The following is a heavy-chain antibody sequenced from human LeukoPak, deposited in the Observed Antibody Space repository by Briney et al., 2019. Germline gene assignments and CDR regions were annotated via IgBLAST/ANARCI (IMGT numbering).Heavy chain of an antibody. V-gene: IGHV3-23*01. D-gene: IGHD3-10*01. CDR1: GFTFSTYG. J-gene: IGHJ4*02. CDR3: AKWVALGCSGSGCRVDY. Sequence: GGSLRLSCAASGFTFSTYGMHWVRQAPGKGLEWVSAISGSGGSTYYADSVKGRLTISRDNSKNTLYLQMNSLRADDTAVYYCAKWVALGCSGSGCRVDYWGQGTLVTVSS. CDR2: ISGSGGST.